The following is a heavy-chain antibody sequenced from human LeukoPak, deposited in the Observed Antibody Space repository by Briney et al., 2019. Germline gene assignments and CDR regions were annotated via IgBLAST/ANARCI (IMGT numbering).Heavy chain of an antibody. CDR3: ARDPHTVAAAGTDGIYYFDY. V-gene: IGHV1-2*04. CDR2: INPNSGGT. CDR1: GYTFTGYY. Sequence: ASVKVSCKASGYTFTGYYMHWVRQAPGQGLEWMGWINPNSGGTNYAQKFQGWVTMTRDTSISTAYMELSRLRSDDTAVCYCARDPHTVAAAGTDGIYYFDYWGQGTLVTVSS. J-gene: IGHJ4*02. D-gene: IGHD6-13*01.